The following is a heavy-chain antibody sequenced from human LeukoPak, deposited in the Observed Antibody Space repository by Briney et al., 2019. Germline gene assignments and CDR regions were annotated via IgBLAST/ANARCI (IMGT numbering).Heavy chain of an antibody. D-gene: IGHD3-10*01. V-gene: IGHV3-7*01. CDR3: ARDYSASGSFDY. CDR2: IKQDGSQS. Sequence: GGSLRLSCAASGFTFSNYWVNWVRQAPGQGLEWLANIKQDGSQSHYVDSVKGRFTISRDNAKNSLYLQMNTLRAEDTAVYYCARDYSASGSFDYWGQGTLVTVSS. CDR1: GFTFSNYW. J-gene: IGHJ4*02.